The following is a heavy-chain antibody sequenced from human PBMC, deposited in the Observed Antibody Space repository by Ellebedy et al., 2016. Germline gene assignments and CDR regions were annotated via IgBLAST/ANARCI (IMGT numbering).Heavy chain of an antibody. CDR2: ISGSNGNT. Sequence: ASVKVSCXGSGYSFSSYTIGWVRQAPGQGLEWMGWISGSNGNTKYAQKFQGRVTMTTDTSTNTAYMELRSLRSGDTAVYYCAREGAYDSGGYYGLFDYWGQGTLVTVSS. J-gene: IGHJ4*02. CDR1: GYSFSSYT. D-gene: IGHD3-22*01. CDR3: AREGAYDSGGYYGLFDY. V-gene: IGHV1-18*01.